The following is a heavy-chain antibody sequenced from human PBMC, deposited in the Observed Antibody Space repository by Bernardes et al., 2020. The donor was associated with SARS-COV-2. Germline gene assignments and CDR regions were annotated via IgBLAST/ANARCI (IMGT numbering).Heavy chain of an antibody. Sequence: SQTLSLTCAISGDSVSSNSAVWNWLRQSPSRGLEWLGRTYYRSKWSNDYAISVKSRITINPDTSKNQFSLLLNSVTHEDTAVYYCARSAGLTRRYWYFDLWGRGTLVTVSS. CDR1: GDSVSSNSAV. CDR2: TYYRSKWSN. V-gene: IGHV6-1*01. J-gene: IGHJ2*01. D-gene: IGHD2-15*01. CDR3: ARSAGLTRRYWYFDL.